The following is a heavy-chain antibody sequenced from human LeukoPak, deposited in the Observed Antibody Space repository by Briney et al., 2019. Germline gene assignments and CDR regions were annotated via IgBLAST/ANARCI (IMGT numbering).Heavy chain of an antibody. CDR2: ISWNSGSI. D-gene: IGHD4-17*01. Sequence: GRSLRLSCAASGFTFDDYAMHWVRQAPGKGLEWVSGISWNSGSIGYADSVKGRFTISRDNAKNSLYLQMNSLRAEDTALYYCAKCNYGDYCDYWGQGTLVTVSS. CDR1: GFTFDDYA. J-gene: IGHJ4*02. CDR3: AKCNYGDYCDY. V-gene: IGHV3-9*01.